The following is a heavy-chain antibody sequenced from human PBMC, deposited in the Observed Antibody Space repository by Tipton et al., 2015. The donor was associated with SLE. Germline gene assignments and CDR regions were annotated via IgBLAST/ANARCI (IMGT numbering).Heavy chain of an antibody. D-gene: IGHD3-3*01. V-gene: IGHV4-59*08. CDR2: ISFSGLT. J-gene: IGHJ4*02. Sequence: LRLSCTVSGGSISGYYWSRVRQPPGKGLEWIGYISFSGLTNYNPSVRSRVSTSMDTSKNQFSLQMSSVTAADTALYYCARHKLGFSWSYFDSWGQGTLVNVSS. CDR1: GGSISGYY. CDR3: ARHKLGFSWSYFDS.